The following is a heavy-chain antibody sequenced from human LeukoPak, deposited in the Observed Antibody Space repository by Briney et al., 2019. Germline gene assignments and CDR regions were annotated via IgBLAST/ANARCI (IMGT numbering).Heavy chain of an antibody. CDR2: IYYSGST. CDR3: ARAGYSSAWASRFDP. CDR1: GGSISSSSYY. D-gene: IGHD6-19*01. Sequence: PSETLSLTCTVSGGSISSSSYYWSWIRQPPGKGLEWIGYIYYSGSTNYNPSLKSRITISVDTSKNQFSLKLSSVTAADTAVYYCARAGYSSAWASRFDPWGQGTLVTVSS. J-gene: IGHJ5*02. V-gene: IGHV4-61*01.